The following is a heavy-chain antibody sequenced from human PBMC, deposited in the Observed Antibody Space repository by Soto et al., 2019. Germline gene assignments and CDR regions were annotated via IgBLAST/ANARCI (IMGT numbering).Heavy chain of an antibody. CDR1: GFSFSVYS. D-gene: IGHD3-22*01. V-gene: IGHV3-21*01. J-gene: IGHJ4*02. CDR3: ARWDSSGYPPY. CDR2: XXSTSXXX. Sequence: SLRLSCAGSGFSFSVYSMNWVLQAPGKGLEWVSXXXSTSXXXFXXXXVKGRFTISRDNAKKSVYLQMNSLRVEDTALYYCARWDSSGYPPYWGQGTLVTVSS.